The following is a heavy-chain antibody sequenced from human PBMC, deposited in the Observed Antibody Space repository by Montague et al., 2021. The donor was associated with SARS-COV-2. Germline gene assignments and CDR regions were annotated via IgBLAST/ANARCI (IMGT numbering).Heavy chain of an antibody. D-gene: IGHD4-17*01. CDR2: IYYSGST. V-gene: IGHV4-59*02. J-gene: IGHJ5*02. Sequence: SETLSLTCTVSGSSVSSYYWSWIRQPPGKGLEWIGYIYYSGSTNYNPSLKSRVPISVDTSKNQFSLKLSSVTAADTAVSYCARATGENRFYGYYWFDPWGQGTLVTVSA. CDR1: GSSVSSYY. CDR3: ARATGENRFYGYYWFDP.